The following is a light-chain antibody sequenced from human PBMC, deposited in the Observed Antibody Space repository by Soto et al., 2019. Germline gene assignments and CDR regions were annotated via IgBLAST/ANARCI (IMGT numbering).Light chain of an antibody. J-gene: IGKJ1*01. V-gene: IGKV3-11*01. Sequence: EIVLTQSPATLSLSPGERATLSCRASQSVSSYLAWYQQKPGQAPRLLIYDASNRATGIPARFSGSGSGTDFTLTISSLEPEDFAVYYCQQRSNWPTWTFGQGTKVPI. CDR2: DAS. CDR1: QSVSSY. CDR3: QQRSNWPTWT.